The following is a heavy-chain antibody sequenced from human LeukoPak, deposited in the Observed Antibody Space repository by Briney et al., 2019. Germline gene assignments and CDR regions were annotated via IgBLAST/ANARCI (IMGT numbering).Heavy chain of an antibody. J-gene: IGHJ4*02. CDR3: AKDCGGDCAPFDY. CDR2: ISGSGGST. Sequence: GGSLRLSCAASGFTFSSYAMSWVRQAPGKGLEWVSSISGSGGSTYYADSVKARFTISRDNSKNTLYLQMNSLRAEDTAVYYCAKDCGGDCAPFDYWGQGTLVTVSS. CDR1: GFTFSSYA. V-gene: IGHV3-23*01. D-gene: IGHD2-21*02.